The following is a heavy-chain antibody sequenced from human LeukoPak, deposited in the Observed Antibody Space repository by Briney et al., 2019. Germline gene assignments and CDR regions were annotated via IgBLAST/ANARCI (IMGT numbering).Heavy chain of an antibody. Sequence: PGGSLRLSCAASGFTVSSNYMSWVRQGPGKGLEWVSVIYSGGSTYYADSVKGRFTISRDNSKNTLYLQMNSLRAEDTAVYYCARGLDGHSYENYYMDVWRKGTTVTVSS. CDR3: ARGLDGHSYENYYMDV. CDR1: GFTVSSNY. J-gene: IGHJ6*03. D-gene: IGHD5-18*01. CDR2: IYSGGST. V-gene: IGHV3-53*01.